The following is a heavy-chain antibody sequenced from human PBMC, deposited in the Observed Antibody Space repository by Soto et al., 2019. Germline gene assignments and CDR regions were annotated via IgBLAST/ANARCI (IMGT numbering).Heavy chain of an antibody. CDR1: GYTFTSYD. V-gene: IGHV1-8*01. CDR3: ARAGHAVMCGVDCDHSVTY. CDR2: MNPNSGNT. D-gene: IGHD2-21*02. J-gene: IGHJ4*02. Sequence: QVQLVQSGAEVKKPGASVKVSCKASGYTFTSYDINWVRQATGQGLEWMGWMNPNSGNTGYAQKFQGRVTLTRSTSITTSYMELISLRSEDTAVYYCARAGHAVMCGVDCDHSVTYWVQGTLVTDSS.